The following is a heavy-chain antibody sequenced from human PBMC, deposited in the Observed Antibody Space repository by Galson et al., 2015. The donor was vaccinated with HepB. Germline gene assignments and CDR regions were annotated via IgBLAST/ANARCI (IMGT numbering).Heavy chain of an antibody. CDR3: ARESTWKLDY. V-gene: IGHV3-7*03. CDR1: GFTFRKFY. CDR2: INSHGSAT. D-gene: IGHD2/OR15-2a*01. Sequence: SLRLSCAASGFTFRKFYMAWVRQAPGKGLEWVANINSHGSATSYVGSVKGWFIVSRDNAGNSLFLQMNSLRADDTAVYYCARESTWKLDYWGRGTLVTVSS. J-gene: IGHJ4*02.